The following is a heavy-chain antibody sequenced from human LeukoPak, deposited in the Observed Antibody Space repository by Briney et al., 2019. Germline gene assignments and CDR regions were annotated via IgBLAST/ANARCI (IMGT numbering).Heavy chain of an antibody. D-gene: IGHD1-26*01. V-gene: IGHV3-30*01. J-gene: IGHJ4*02. CDR2: ISYDGSNK. CDR3: AGSRGIVGAVYDY. CDR1: GFTFSSYA. Sequence: GGSLRLSCAASGFTFSSYAMHWFRQAPGKGLEWVAVISYDGSNKYYADSVKGRFTISRDNSKNTLYLQMNSLRAEDTAVYYCAGSRGIVGAVYDYWGQGTLVTVSS.